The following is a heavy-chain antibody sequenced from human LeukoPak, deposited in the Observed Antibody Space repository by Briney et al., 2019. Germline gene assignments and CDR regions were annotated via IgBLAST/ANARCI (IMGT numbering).Heavy chain of an antibody. J-gene: IGHJ3*02. Sequence: GGSLRLSCAASGFTFSSYGMHWVRQAPGKGLEWVAFIRYDGSNKYYADSVKGRFTISRDNSKNTLYLQMNSLRAEDTAVYYCAKDLEWRAFLGYCSSTSCYMSAFDIWGQGTMVTVSS. CDR2: IRYDGSNK. D-gene: IGHD2-2*02. CDR1: GFTFSSYG. CDR3: AKDLEWRAFLGYCSSTSCYMSAFDI. V-gene: IGHV3-30*02.